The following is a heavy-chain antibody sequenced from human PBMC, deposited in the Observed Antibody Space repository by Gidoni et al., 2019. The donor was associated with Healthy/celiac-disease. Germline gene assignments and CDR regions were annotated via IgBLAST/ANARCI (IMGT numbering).Heavy chain of an antibody. D-gene: IGHD2-15*01. J-gene: IGHJ6*02. CDR3: AKRVHRSRYYYYYGMDV. CDR2: INTNTGNP. CDR1: GYTFTSYA. V-gene: IGHV7-4-1*02. Sequence: QVQLGQSGSELKKPGASVKVSCKASGYTFTSYAMNWVRQAPGQGLEWMGWINTNTGNPTYAQGFTGRFVFSLDTSVSTAYLQISSLKAEDTAVYYCAKRVHRSRYYYYYGMDVWGQGTTVTVSS.